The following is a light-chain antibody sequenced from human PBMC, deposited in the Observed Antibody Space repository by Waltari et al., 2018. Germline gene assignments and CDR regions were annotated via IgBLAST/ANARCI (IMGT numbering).Light chain of an antibody. CDR1: QSVGSS. J-gene: IGKJ1*01. Sequence: EIVLTQSPDTLSLSPGERAILACRASQSVGSSLARYQQKPGQAPRLLISDASNRATGIPTRFSGSWSGTYFTLTISSLEPEYFAVYYCQQRVNWPRTFGQGTKVEIK. V-gene: IGKV3-11*01. CDR3: QQRVNWPRT. CDR2: DAS.